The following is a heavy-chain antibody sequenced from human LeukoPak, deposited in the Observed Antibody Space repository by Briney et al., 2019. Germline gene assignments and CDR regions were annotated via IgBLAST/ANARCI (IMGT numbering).Heavy chain of an antibody. CDR3: ARHGGYCTSGVCYNANFDY. D-gene: IGHD2-8*01. CDR1: GDSISTTNSY. CDR2: LYYGGSS. V-gene: IGHV4-39*01. Sequence: SETLSLTCTVSGDSISTTNSYRGWIRQPPGKGLEWIGSLYYGGSSYYNPSLKSRVTISADTSKNQFSLKLSSVTAADTAVYYCARHGGYCTSGVCYNANFDYWGQGTLVTVSS. J-gene: IGHJ4*02.